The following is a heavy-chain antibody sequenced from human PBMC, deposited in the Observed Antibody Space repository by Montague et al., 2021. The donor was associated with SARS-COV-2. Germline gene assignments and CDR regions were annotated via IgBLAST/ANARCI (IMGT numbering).Heavy chain of an antibody. CDR3: ASQVAYLDYFDP. D-gene: IGHD4-11*01. CDR1: GRSISTDHY. CDR2: IHHSGNT. J-gene: IGHJ5*02. Sequence: SETLSLTCTVSGRSISTDHYWGWTRQPPGKGLEWIGSIHHSGNTYYNPSLKSRLTISIDTSKNQFSLKLTSLTAADTAVYYCASQVAYLDYFDPWGQGTLVTVSS. V-gene: IGHV4-38-2*02.